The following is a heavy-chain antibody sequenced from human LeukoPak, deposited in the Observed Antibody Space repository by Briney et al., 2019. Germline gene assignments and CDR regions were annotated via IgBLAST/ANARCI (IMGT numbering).Heavy chain of an antibody. J-gene: IGHJ4*02. CDR1: GYSFTNSW. V-gene: IGHV5-51*01. CDR3: ARSLTAAAGDY. D-gene: IGHD6-25*01. CDR2: IYPGDSDI. Sequence: GESLKISCKGSGYSFTNSWIAWVRQMPGKGLERMGIIYPGDSDIRYSPSFQGQVTISADKSISTAYLQWSSLKASDTAMYYCARSLTAAAGDYWGQGTLVTVSS.